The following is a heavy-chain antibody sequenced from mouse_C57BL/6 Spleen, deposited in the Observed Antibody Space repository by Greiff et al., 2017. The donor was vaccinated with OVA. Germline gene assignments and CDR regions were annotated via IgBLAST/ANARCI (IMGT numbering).Heavy chain of an antibody. CDR1: GYAFSSSW. CDR3: TTYPLKYFDY. J-gene: IGHJ2*01. V-gene: IGHV1-82*01. CDR2: IYPGDGDT. Sequence: VQLKESGPELVKPGASVKISCKASGYAFSSSWMNWVKQRPGKGLEWIGRIYPGDGDTNYNGKFKGKATLTADKSSNTAYLQLSSLTSEDTAVYYCTTYPLKYFDYWGQGTTLTVSS. D-gene: IGHD5-5*01.